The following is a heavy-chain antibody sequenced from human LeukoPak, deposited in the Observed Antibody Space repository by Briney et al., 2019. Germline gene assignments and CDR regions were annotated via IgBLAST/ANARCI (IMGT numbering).Heavy chain of an antibody. D-gene: IGHD3-22*01. J-gene: IGHJ4*02. Sequence: GGSLRLSCAASGFTFSSYGMHWVRQAPGKGLEWVAVISYDGSNKYYADSVKGRFTISRDNSKNTLYLQMNSLRAEDTAVYYCARAVPDYYDSSGYYRLEWDPSGFDYWGQGTLVTVSS. V-gene: IGHV3-30*19. CDR3: ARAVPDYYDSSGYYRLEWDPSGFDY. CDR1: GFTFSSYG. CDR2: ISYDGSNK.